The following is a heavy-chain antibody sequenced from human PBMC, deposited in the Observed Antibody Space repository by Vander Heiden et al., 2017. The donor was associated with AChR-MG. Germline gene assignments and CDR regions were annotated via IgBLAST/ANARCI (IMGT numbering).Heavy chain of an antibody. CDR2: ISSSSSYI. CDR3: ARPPKGWAYYYYGMDV. CDR1: GFTFSSYS. Sequence: EVQLVESGGGLVKPGGSLRLSCAASGFTFSSYSMNWVRQAPGKGLEWVSSISSSSSYIYYADSVKGRFTISRDNAKNSLYLQMNSLRAEDTAVYYCARPPKGWAYYYYGMDVWGQGTTVTVSS. J-gene: IGHJ6*02. V-gene: IGHV3-21*01. D-gene: IGHD6-19*01.